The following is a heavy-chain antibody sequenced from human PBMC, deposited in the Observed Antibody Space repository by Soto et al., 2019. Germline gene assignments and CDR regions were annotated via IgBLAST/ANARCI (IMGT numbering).Heavy chain of an antibody. CDR2: IYHSGST. CDR3: ARAPDR. CDR1: GGSISSGGYS. Sequence: QLQLQESGSRLVKPSQTLSLTCAVSGGSISSGGYSWSWIRQPPGKGLEWIGYIYHSGSTYYNPSRNSRVTISVDRSKNQFSLKLSSVTAADTAVYYCARAPDRWGQGTPVTVSS. J-gene: IGHJ5*02. V-gene: IGHV4-30-2*01.